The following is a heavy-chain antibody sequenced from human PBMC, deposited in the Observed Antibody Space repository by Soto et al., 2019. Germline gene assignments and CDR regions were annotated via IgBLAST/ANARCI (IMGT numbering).Heavy chain of an antibody. CDR3: TKPRSRLQWRPFDP. D-gene: IGHD4-4*01. J-gene: IGHJ5*02. CDR1: GYSISRGGYS. Sequence: TLSLTCAVYGYSISRGGYSWSWILQPPGKGLEWIGYIYHSGSNTEYVDSVRGRFTVSRDNSRNTLFLQMDSLRPDDTAVYYFTKPRSRLQWRPFDPWGHGTQGTVSS. V-gene: IGHV4-30-2*02. CDR2: IYHSGSNT.